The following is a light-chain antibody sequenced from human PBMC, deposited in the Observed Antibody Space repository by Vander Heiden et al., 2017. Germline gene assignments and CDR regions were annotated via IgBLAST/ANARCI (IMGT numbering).Light chain of an antibody. Sequence: SYELTQPLPVSVALGQTARITCGGNNIGSKNVNWYQQKPGQAPMLVIYMNSNRPSGIPERFSGSNSGNTATLTISGAQAGDEADYYCQVWDSSTDLYVFGTGTKLTVL. V-gene: IGLV3-9*01. J-gene: IGLJ1*01. CDR3: QVWDSSTDLYV. CDR2: MNS. CDR1: NIGSKN.